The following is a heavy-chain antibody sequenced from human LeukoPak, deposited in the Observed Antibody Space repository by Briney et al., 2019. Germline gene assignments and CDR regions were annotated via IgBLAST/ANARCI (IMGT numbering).Heavy chain of an antibody. CDR3: ASYGPVVGSFDY. CDR1: GDSIRSYY. V-gene: IGHV4-59*01. D-gene: IGHD2-15*01. J-gene: IGHJ4*02. CDR2: IYNSGST. Sequence: PSETLSLTCTVSGDSIRSYYWSWIRQPPGKGLEWIGYIYNSGSTKYNPSLKSRVTISVDTSKNQFSLKVTSVTAADTAVYYCASYGPVVGSFDYWGQGTLVTVSS.